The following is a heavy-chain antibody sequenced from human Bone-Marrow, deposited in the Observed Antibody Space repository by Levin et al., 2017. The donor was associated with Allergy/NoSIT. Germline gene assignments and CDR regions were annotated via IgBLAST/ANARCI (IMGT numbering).Heavy chain of an antibody. J-gene: IGHJ5*02. Sequence: GESLKISCAASGFTVGNNYMKWVRQAPGKGLEWVSLIYSGGSTYYADSVKGRFTISRDNSKNTLHLQMNSLRTEDTAVYYCARDRTLSGGTCYGSWGQGTLVTVSS. D-gene: IGHD2-15*01. CDR2: IYSGGST. CDR1: GFTVGNNY. CDR3: ARDRTLSGGTCYGS. V-gene: IGHV3-66*01.